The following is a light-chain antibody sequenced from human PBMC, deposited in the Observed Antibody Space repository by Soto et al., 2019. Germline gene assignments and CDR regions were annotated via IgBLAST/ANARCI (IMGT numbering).Light chain of an antibody. CDR3: QKYNSAHPWT. CDR1: QGISNY. V-gene: IGKV1-27*01. J-gene: IGKJ1*01. CDR2: AAS. Sequence: DIQMTQSPSSLSASVGDRVTITCRASQGISNYLAWYQQKPGKVPKLLIYAASTLQSGVPSRFSGSGSGTDFTLTISSLQPKDVATYCGQKYNSAHPWTFGQGTKVEIK.